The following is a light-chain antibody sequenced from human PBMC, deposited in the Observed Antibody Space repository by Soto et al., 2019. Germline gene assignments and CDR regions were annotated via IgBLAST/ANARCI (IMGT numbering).Light chain of an antibody. CDR1: QIIKTY. CDR3: QQFDTFFWT. V-gene: IGKV1-5*01. Sequence: DIQMTQFPSSLSASIGDRVTITCRASQIIKTYLNWYQQKPGKAPRLLIYDASRLESGVPSRFSGSGSGTDFTLTITGLQPDDFATYYCQQFDTFFWTFGPGTRVEIK. CDR2: DAS. J-gene: IGKJ1*01.